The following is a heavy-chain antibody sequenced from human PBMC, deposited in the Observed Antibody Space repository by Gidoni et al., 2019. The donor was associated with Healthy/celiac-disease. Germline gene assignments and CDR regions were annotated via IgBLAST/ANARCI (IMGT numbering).Heavy chain of an antibody. D-gene: IGHD3-22*01. CDR1: GFTFSTAW. Sequence: EVQLVESGGGLVKPGGSLRLSCAASGFTFSTAWMSWVRQAPGKGLEWVGRIKSKTDDGTTDYAAPVKGRFTISRDDSKNTLHLQLNSLKTEDTAVYYCTTESYDSSGYYFALRKYYFDYWGQGTLVTVSS. CDR2: IKSKTDDGTT. V-gene: IGHV3-15*01. CDR3: TTESYDSSGYYFALRKYYFDY. J-gene: IGHJ4*02.